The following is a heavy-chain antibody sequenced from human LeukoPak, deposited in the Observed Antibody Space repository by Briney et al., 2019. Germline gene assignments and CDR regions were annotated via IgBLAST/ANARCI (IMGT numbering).Heavy chain of an antibody. CDR1: GASISSGDYY. CDR2: IYYCGKS. CDR3: ARVGFSYGTVS. D-gene: IGHD1-7*01. V-gene: IGHV4-39*01. J-gene: IGHJ5*02. Sequence: SKTLSLTCTVSGASISSGDYYWGWIRPPPGKGLEWIGNIYYCGKSFDNPVLKSRVNISEDASKNQFSLELNSGTAADTALYYCARVGFSYGTVSWGQGALVTVSS.